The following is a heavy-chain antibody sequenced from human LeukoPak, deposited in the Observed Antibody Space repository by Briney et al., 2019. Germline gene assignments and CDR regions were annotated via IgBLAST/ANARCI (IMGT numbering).Heavy chain of an antibody. D-gene: IGHD6-13*01. CDR2: ISGGGGTT. V-gene: IGHV3-23*01. J-gene: IGHJ3*02. CDR1: GFTFDDYA. CDR3: AKPRTGYSSSWPLDAFDI. Sequence: GGSLRLSCAASGFTFDDYAMHWVRQAPGKGLEWVSAISGGGGTTYYADSVKGRFTITRDNSKNTLYLQMNSLRAEDTAVYYCAKPRTGYSSSWPLDAFDIWGQGTMVTVSS.